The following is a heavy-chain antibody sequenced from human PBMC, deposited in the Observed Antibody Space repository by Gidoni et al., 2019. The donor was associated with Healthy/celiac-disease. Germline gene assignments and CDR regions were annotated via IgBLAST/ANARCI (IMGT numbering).Heavy chain of an antibody. CDR1: GDTRTELS. CDR2: FEPEDGAT. J-gene: IGHJ4*02. D-gene: IGHD3-3*01. V-gene: IGHV1-24*01. Sequence: QVQLVQSGAEVKKPGASVKVSCKDAGDTRTELSMHWVRQAPGKGLEWMGGFEPEDGATIYAHKFQGRVTMTEDTSTDTAYMELSSLRSEDTAVYYCAPLKRYDFWGYHDYWGQGTLVTVSS. CDR3: APLKRYDFWGYHDY.